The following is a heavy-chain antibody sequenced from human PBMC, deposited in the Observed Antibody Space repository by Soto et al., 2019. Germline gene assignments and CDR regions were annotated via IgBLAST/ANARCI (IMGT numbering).Heavy chain of an antibody. J-gene: IGHJ4*02. CDR2: ISYDGSNK. D-gene: IGHD6-19*01. V-gene: IGHV3-30*18. CDR3: AKETRLTHRSYSSGWHNFDY. CDR1: GFTFSSYG. Sequence: QVQLVESGGGVVQPGRSLRLSCAASGFTFSSYGMHWVRQAPGKGLEWVAVISYDGSNKYYADSVKGRFTISRDNSENTLYLQMNSLRAEDTAVYYCAKETRLTHRSYSSGWHNFDYWGQGTLVTVSS.